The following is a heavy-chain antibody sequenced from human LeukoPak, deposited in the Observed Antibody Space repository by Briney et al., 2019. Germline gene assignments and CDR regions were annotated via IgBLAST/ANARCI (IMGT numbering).Heavy chain of an antibody. V-gene: IGHV1-46*01. CDR2: INPSGGST. Sequence: ASVKVSCKASRYTFTSYYMHWVRQAPGQGLEWMGIINPSGGSTSYAQKFQGRVTMTRDTSTSTAYMELSSLRSEDTAVYYCASSPPYYYDSSGYLFDYWGQGTLVTVSS. CDR3: ASSPPYYYDSSGYLFDY. J-gene: IGHJ4*02. CDR1: RYTFTSYY. D-gene: IGHD3-22*01.